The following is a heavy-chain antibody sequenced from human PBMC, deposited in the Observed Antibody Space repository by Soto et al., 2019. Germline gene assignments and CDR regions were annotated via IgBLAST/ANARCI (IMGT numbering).Heavy chain of an antibody. CDR3: APHFSGYCSGGSCD. CDR2: IIPILGIA. J-gene: IGHJ4*02. D-gene: IGHD2-15*01. CDR1: GGTFSSYT. V-gene: IGHV1-69*02. Sequence: SVKVSCKASGGTFSSYTISWVRQAPGQGLEWMGRIIPILGIANYAQKFQGRVTITADKSTSTAYMELSSLRSEDTAVYYCAPHFSGYCSGGSCDWGQGTLVTV.